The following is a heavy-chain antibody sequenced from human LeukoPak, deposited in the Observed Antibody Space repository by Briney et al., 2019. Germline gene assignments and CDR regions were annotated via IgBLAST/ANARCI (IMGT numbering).Heavy chain of an antibody. CDR2: IYYSGST. D-gene: IGHD4-17*01. CDR1: GGSISSYY. J-gene: IGHJ5*02. CDR3: ARIYGDYWFDP. Sequence: SETLSLTCTVSGGSISSYYWSWIRQPPGKGLEWIGSIYYSGSTYYNPSLKSRVTISVDTSKNQFSLKLSSVTAADTAVYYCARIYGDYWFDPWGQGTLVTVSS. V-gene: IGHV4-39*01.